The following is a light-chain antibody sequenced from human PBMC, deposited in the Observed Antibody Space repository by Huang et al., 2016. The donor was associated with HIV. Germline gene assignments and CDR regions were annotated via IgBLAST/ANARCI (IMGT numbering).Light chain of an antibody. V-gene: IGKV3-11*01. CDR3: QQRSNWFLT. CDR2: DAS. CDR1: QSVSSY. Sequence: EIVLTQSPATLSLSPWERATLSCRASQSVSSYLAWYQQKPGQAPRLLIYDASNRATGIPARVSGSGSGTDFTLTISSLEPEDFAVYYCQQRSNWFLTFGGGTKVEIK. J-gene: IGKJ4*01.